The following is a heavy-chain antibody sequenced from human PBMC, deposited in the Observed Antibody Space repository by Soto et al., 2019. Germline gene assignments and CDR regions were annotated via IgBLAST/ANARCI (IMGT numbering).Heavy chain of an antibody. CDR3: TTGHCSSTSCYLYYYGMDV. D-gene: IGHD2-2*01. V-gene: IGHV3-15*01. CDR2: IKSKTDGGTT. CDR1: GFTFSNAW. J-gene: IGHJ6*02. Sequence: GGSLRLSCAASGFTFSNAWMSWVRHAPGKGLEWVGRIKSKTDGGTTDYAAPVKGRFTISRDDSKNTLYLQMNSLKTEDTAVYYCTTGHCSSTSCYLYYYGMDVWGQGTTVTVSS.